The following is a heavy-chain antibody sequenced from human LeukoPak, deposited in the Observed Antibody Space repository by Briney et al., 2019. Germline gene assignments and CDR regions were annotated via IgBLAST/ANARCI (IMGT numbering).Heavy chain of an antibody. V-gene: IGHV3-23*01. D-gene: IGHD6-13*01. CDR3: AKSRSSWTANFDY. CDR1: GFTFSSYA. J-gene: IGHJ4*02. Sequence: GGTLRLSCAASGFTFSSYAMSWVRQAPGKGLEWVSAISGSGGSTYYADSVKGRFTISRDNSKNTLYLQMNSLRAEDTAVYYCAKSRSSWTANFDYWGQGTLVTVSS. CDR2: ISGSGGST.